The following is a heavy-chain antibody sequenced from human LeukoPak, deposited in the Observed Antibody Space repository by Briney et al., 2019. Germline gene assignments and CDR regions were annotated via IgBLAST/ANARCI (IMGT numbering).Heavy chain of an antibody. CDR1: GFTVSSNY. Sequence: GGSLRLSCAASGFTVSSNYMSWARQAPGKGLEWVSVIYSGGSTYYADSVKGRFTISRDNSKNTLYLQMNSLRAEDTAVYYCARGVGYSSGWESYYWGQGTLVTVSS. V-gene: IGHV3-53*01. J-gene: IGHJ4*02. CDR3: ARGVGYSSGWESYY. D-gene: IGHD6-19*01. CDR2: IYSGGST.